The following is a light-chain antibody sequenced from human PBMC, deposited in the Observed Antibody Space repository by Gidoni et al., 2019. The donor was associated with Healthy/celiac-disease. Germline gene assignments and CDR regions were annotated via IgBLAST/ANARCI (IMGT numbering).Light chain of an antibody. Sequence: QAVVTQEPSLTVSPGGTVTLTCGSSPGAVTSGHYPYWFQQKPGQAPRTLIYDTSNKHSWTPARFSGSLLGGKAALTLSGAQPEDEAEYYCLLSYRGGGVFGTGTKVTVL. CDR2: DTS. CDR3: LLSYRGGGV. V-gene: IGLV7-46*01. CDR1: PGAVTSGHY. J-gene: IGLJ1*01.